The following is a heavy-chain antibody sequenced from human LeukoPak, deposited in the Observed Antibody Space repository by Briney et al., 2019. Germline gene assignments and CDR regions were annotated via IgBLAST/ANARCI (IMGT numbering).Heavy chain of an antibody. J-gene: IGHJ4*02. CDR1: GGTFSSYA. D-gene: IGHD4-23*01. V-gene: IGHV1-69*13. CDR2: IIPIFGTA. Sequence: ASVKVSCKAAGGTFSSYAISWVRQARGQGLEGMGGIIPIFGTANYAQKFQGRVTITADESTSTAYMELSSLRSDDTAVYYSASLGGNSGYCFDSWGQGTLVTVSS. CDR3: ASLGGNSGYCFDS.